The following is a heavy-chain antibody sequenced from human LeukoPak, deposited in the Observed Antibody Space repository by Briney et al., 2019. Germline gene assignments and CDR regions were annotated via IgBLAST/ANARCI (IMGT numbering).Heavy chain of an antibody. J-gene: IGHJ4*02. Sequence: SETLSLTCTVSDGAIAGYSWSWIRQPPGKGLEWIGYIYYSGDTNYNPSLQSRVTVSVDTSKNQFSLKLSSVTAADTAVYYCARGYRPTYYYDSSGYYYPPDYWGQGTLVTVSS. D-gene: IGHD3-22*01. CDR3: ARGYRPTYYYDSSGYYYPPDY. V-gene: IGHV4-59*12. CDR2: IYYSGDT. CDR1: DGAIAGYS.